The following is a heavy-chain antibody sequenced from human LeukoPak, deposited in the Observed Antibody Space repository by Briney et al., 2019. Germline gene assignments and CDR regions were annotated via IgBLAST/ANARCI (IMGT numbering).Heavy chain of an antibody. CDR3: ARELTGSNWFDP. Sequence: SVKVSCKASGGTFSSYAISWVRQAPGQGLEWMGGIIPIFGTANYAQKFQGRVTITADESTSTAYMELSSLRSEDTAVYYCARELTGSNWFDPWGQGTLVTVSS. D-gene: IGHD7-27*01. CDR2: IIPIFGTA. CDR1: GGTFSSYA. V-gene: IGHV1-69*13. J-gene: IGHJ5*02.